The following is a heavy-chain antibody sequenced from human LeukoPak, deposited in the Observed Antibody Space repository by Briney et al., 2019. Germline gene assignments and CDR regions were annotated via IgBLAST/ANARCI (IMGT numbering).Heavy chain of an antibody. CDR3: AREGGLGLLGCSTSCYYDY. D-gene: IGHD2-2*01. V-gene: IGHV1-2*02. CDR1: GYTFTGYY. Sequence: ASVKVSCKASGYTFTGYYMHWVRQAPGQGLGWMGWINPSSGGTNYAQKFQGRVTMTRDTSISTAYMELSRLRSDDTAVYYCAREGGLGLLGCSTSCYYDYWGQGTLVTVSS. J-gene: IGHJ4*02. CDR2: INPSSGGT.